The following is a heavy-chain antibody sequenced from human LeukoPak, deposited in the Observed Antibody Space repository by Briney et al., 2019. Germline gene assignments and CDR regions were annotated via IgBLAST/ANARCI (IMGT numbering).Heavy chain of an antibody. Sequence: PGGSLRLSCAASGFTFSSYSMNWVRQAPGKGLEWVSYISSSSSTIYYADSVKGRFTISRDNAKNSLYLQMNSLRAEDTAVYYCARDNAWELLELGGAFDIWGQGTMVTVSS. V-gene: IGHV3-48*01. CDR2: ISSSSSTI. D-gene: IGHD1-26*01. CDR1: GFTFSSYS. CDR3: ARDNAWELLELGGAFDI. J-gene: IGHJ3*02.